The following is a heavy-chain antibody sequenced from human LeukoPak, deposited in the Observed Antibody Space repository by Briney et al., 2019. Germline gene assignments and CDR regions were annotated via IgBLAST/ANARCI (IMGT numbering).Heavy chain of an antibody. CDR2: ISSPGGNT. CDR1: GFILSSFA. J-gene: IGHJ4*02. CDR3: AKVGSFDY. V-gene: IGHV3-23*01. Sequence: GGSLRLSCTSSGFILSSFAMSWVRQAPGKGLEWVSSISSPGGNTYYADSVKGRFTISRDISKNLVYLQMNSLRAEDTAVYYCAKVGSFDYWGQGTLVTVSS. D-gene: IGHD1-26*01.